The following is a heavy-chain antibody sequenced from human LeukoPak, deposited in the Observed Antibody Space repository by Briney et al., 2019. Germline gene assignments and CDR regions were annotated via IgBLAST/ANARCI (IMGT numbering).Heavy chain of an antibody. CDR3: ARETPDSSGWD. CDR2: IKQDGSHK. D-gene: IGHD6-19*01. V-gene: IGHV3-7*01. Sequence: GGSLRLSCAASGFTLSTYWMSWVRQAPGKGLEWVANIKQDGSHKNYVDSVKGRFTISRDNAKNSLYLQMNSLRADDTAVYYCARETPDSSGWDWGQGTLVTVSS. J-gene: IGHJ4*02. CDR1: GFTLSTYW.